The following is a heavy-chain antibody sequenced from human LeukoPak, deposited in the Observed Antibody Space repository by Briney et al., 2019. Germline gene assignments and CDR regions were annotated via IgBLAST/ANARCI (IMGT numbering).Heavy chain of an antibody. V-gene: IGHV4-39*07. CDR1: GGSISSSSYY. J-gene: IGHJ4*02. CDR3: ARDLAWEAVAGMVY. D-gene: IGHD6-19*01. Sequence: SETLSLTCTVSGGSISSSSYYWGWIRQPPGKGLEWIGSIYYSGSTYYNPSLKSRVTISVDTSKNQFSLKLSSVTAADTAVYYCARDLAWEAVAGMVYWGQGTLVTVSS. CDR2: IYYSGST.